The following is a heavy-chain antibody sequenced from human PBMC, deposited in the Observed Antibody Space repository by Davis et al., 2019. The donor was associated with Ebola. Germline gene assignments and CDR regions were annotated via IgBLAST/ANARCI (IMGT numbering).Heavy chain of an antibody. V-gene: IGHV3-53*01. CDR2: IYSGGST. D-gene: IGHD5-18*01. J-gene: IGHJ4*02. CDR1: GFTVSSNY. CDR3: ARGGRGYIFSLWD. Sequence: PGGSLRLSCAASGFTVSSNYMSWVRQAPGKGLEWVSVIYSGGSTYYADSVKGRFTISRDNSKNTLYLQMNSLRAEDTAVYYCARGGRGYIFSLWDWGQGTLVTVSS.